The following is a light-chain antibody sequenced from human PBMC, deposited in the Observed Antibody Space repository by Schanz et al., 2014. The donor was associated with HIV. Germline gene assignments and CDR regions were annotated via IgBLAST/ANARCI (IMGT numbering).Light chain of an antibody. CDR2: SAS. Sequence: IVLTQSPASLSLSPGERATLSCRASQSVGSYLAWYQHKPGQAPRLLIHSASNRATGIPARFSGSGSGTDFTLTISSLEPEDFAVYYCQQRSNWPVTFGQGTRLEIK. V-gene: IGKV3-11*01. J-gene: IGKJ5*01. CDR1: QSVGSY. CDR3: QQRSNWPVT.